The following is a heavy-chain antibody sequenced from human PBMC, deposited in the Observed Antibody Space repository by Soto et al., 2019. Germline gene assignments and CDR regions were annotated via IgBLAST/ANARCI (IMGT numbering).Heavy chain of an antibody. CDR2: ISSSSSYT. D-gene: IGHD6-13*01. CDR3: ARAGGTSSSWEYYFDY. CDR1: GFTFSDYY. V-gene: IGHV3-11*06. J-gene: IGHJ4*02. Sequence: QVQLVESGGGLVKPGGSLRLSCAASGFTFSDYYMSWIRQAPGKGLEWVSYISSSSSYTNYADSVKGRFTIPRDNAKNSLYLQMNSLRAEDTAVYYCARAGGTSSSWEYYFDYWGQGTLVTVSS.